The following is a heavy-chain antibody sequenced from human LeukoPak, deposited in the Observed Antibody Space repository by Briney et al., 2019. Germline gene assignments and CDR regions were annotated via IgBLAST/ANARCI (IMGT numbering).Heavy chain of an antibody. CDR3: ATGERMVRGDGVDY. J-gene: IGHJ4*02. CDR1: GFTVRNNY. CDR2: IYSGGST. V-gene: IGHV3-66*01. Sequence: GGSLRLSCAASGFTVRNNYMSWVRQAPGKGLEWVSVIYSGGSTYYADAVKGRFTISRDNSKNTLYLQMNSLRAEDTAVYFCATGERMVRGDGVDYWGQGTLVTVSS. D-gene: IGHD3-10*01.